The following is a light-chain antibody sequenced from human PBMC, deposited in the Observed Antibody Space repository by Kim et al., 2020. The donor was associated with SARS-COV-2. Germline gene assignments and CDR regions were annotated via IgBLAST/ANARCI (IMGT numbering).Light chain of an antibody. J-gene: IGKJ5*01. CDR2: DAS. CDR1: QSVSSS. CDR3: QQRNNWPIT. V-gene: IGKV3-11*01. Sequence: LPPGKRATPSCRASQSVSSSLAWYQQKPGQAPRLLIYDASNWATGIPSRFSGSGSGTDFTLTISSLEPEDFAVYYCQQRNNWPITFGQGTRLEIK.